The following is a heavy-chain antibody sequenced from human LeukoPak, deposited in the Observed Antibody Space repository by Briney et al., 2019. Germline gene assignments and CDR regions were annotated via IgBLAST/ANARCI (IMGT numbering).Heavy chain of an antibody. CDR3: ARGPSGGNFQH. J-gene: IGHJ1*01. CDR2: IYTSGST. Sequence: SETLSLTCTVTGGSISSYHWSWIRKPAGKGLEWIGRIYTSGSTNYNPSLKSRVTMSVDTSKKQFSLKLSSVTAADTAVYYCARGPSGGNFQHWGQGTLVTVSS. CDR1: GGSISSYH. V-gene: IGHV4-4*07. D-gene: IGHD3-16*01.